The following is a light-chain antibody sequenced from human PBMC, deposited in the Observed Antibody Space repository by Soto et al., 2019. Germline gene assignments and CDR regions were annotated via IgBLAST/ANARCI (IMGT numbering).Light chain of an antibody. V-gene: IGLV2-11*01. Sequence: QSALTPPRSVSGSPGQSVTISCTGTSSDVGGYNYVSWYQQHPGKAPKLMIYDVSKRPSGVPDRFSGSKSGNTASLTISGLRAEDEADYYCCSYAGSYTHVFGTGTKLTVL. CDR1: SSDVGGYNY. CDR2: DVS. J-gene: IGLJ1*01. CDR3: CSYAGSYTHV.